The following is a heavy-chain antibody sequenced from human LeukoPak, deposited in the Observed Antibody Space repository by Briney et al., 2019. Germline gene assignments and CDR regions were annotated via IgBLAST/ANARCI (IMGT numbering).Heavy chain of an antibody. Sequence: ASVKVSCKASGYTFASYGISWVRQAPGHGLEWMGWISAYNGDTKYAKHLQGRVTLTTDTSTGTAYMELRSLTSDDTALYYCARDTARITTPGGPDYWGQGTLVTVSS. V-gene: IGHV1-18*01. CDR2: ISAYNGDT. CDR1: GYTFASYG. J-gene: IGHJ4*02. D-gene: IGHD6-13*01. CDR3: ARDTARITTPGGPDY.